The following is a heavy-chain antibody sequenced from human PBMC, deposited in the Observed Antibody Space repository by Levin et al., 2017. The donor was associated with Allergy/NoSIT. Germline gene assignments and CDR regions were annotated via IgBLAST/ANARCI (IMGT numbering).Heavy chain of an antibody. CDR2: MYSGGST. D-gene: IGHD1-26*01. Sequence: LSLPCAASGFTVSSTYMSWVRQAPGKGLEWVSVMYSGGSTYYADSVKGRFTISRDNSMNTLYLQMNSLRAEDTAVYYCARGYSGNYAFDYWGQGTLVTVSS. J-gene: IGHJ4*02. CDR1: GFTVSSTY. CDR3: ARGYSGNYAFDY. V-gene: IGHV3-53*01.